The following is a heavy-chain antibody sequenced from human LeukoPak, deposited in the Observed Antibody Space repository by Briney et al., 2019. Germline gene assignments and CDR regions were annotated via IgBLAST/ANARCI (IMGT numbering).Heavy chain of an antibody. J-gene: IGHJ4*02. CDR1: GFIFSSYA. CDR3: AKVITVTTMDY. V-gene: IGHV3-23*01. Sequence: GGSLRLSCAASGFIFSSYAMSWLRQAPGKGLDWVSAISGSGGSTYYADSVKGRFTISRDNSKNTLYLQMNSLRAEDTAVYYCAKVITVTTMDYWGQGTLVTVSS. D-gene: IGHD4-17*01. CDR2: ISGSGGST.